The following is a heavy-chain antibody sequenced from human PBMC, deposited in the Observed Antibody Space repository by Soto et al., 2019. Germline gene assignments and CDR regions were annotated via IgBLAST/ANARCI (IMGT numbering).Heavy chain of an antibody. J-gene: IGHJ4*02. V-gene: IGHV1-69*01. D-gene: IGHD3-10*01. Sequence: QVQLVQSGAVMKKPGSSVKVSCKTSGGAFSNFAVSWVRQAPGQGLEWVGGITPILGTPSYAQKFQGRVTITADVSTTSAYMEITSLTSEDTALYYCVRGGSGSRGDYWGQGTLVTVSS. CDR1: GGAFSNFA. CDR3: VRGGSGSRGDY. CDR2: ITPILGTP.